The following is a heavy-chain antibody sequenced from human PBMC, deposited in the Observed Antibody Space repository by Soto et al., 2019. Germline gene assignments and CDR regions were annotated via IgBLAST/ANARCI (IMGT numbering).Heavy chain of an antibody. D-gene: IGHD5-18*01. CDR1: GGCISSGGYY. V-gene: IGHV4-31*03. CDR3: ARSPHIQLWSYPSDY. Sequence: SETVSLTCTVSGGCISSGGYYWSWIRQHPGKGLEWIGYIYFSGSTYYNPSLKSRVTISVDTSKNQFSLKLSSVTAADTAVYYCARSPHIQLWSYPSDYWGQGTLVTVSS. CDR2: IYFSGST. J-gene: IGHJ4*02.